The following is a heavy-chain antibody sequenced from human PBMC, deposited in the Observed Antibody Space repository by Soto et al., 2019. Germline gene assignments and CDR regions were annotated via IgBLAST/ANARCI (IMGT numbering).Heavy chain of an antibody. CDR2: ISSTTNYI. V-gene: IGHV3-21*06. Sequence: EVQLVESGGGLLKPGGSLRLSCAASGFTCTRYSINWVRQAPGKGLAWGSSISSTTNYIYYGDSMKGRFTIARDNGKNSLYLVIHSLRAEDEARYYCARESEDLTSNFDYWGQGTLVTVSP. J-gene: IGHJ4*02. CDR1: GFTCTRYS. CDR3: ARESEDLTSNFDY.